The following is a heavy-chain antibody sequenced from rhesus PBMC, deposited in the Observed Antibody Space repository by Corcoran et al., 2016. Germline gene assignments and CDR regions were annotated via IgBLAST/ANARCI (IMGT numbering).Heavy chain of an antibody. J-gene: IGHJ4*01. Sequence: EVQLVETGGGLVQPGGSLKLSCAASGFTFSSYGMSWVRQAPGKGLEWVAAINSGGGSTYYADSEQGRFTISRDNSKNTLSLQMNSLRAEDTAVYYCAKGAGYFDYWGQGVLVTVSS. V-gene: IGHV3S5*01. CDR2: INSGGGST. CDR1: GFTFSSYG. CDR3: AKGAGYFDY.